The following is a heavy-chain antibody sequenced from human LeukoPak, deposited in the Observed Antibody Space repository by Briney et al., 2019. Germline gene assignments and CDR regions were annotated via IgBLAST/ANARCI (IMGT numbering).Heavy chain of an antibody. V-gene: IGHV3-30*03. D-gene: IGHD3-10*01. J-gene: IGHJ4*02. Sequence: GRSLRLSCAASGFTFSSYGMHWARQAPGKGLEWVAVISYDGSNKYYADSVKGRFTISRDNSKNTLYLQMNSLRAEDTAVYYCASDSGSYYTYFDYWGQGTLVTVSS. CDR1: GFTFSSYG. CDR3: ASDSGSYYTYFDY. CDR2: ISYDGSNK.